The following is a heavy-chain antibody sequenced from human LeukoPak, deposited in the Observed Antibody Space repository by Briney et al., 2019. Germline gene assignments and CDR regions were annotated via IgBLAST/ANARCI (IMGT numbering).Heavy chain of an antibody. Sequence: PGRSLRLSCAASGFTFSSYAMHWVRQAPGKGLEWVSYISSSGSTIYYADSVKGRFTISRDNAKNSLYLQMNSLRVEDTAVYYCARSHLILDYWGQGTLVAVSS. CDR1: GFTFSSYA. CDR2: ISSSGSTI. V-gene: IGHV3-48*04. J-gene: IGHJ4*02. CDR3: ARSHLILDY. D-gene: IGHD3-3*02.